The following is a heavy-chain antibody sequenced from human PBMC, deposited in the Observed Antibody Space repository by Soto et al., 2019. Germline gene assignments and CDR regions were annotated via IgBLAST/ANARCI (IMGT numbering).Heavy chain of an antibody. J-gene: IGHJ4*02. CDR2: IYYSGST. D-gene: IGHD6-13*01. CDR1: GGSISSSSYY. V-gene: IGHV4-39*07. CDR3: ARGPIAAPGTLFAY. Sequence: SESPYLTSTVCGGSISSSSYYWAWIRQPPGKGLEWIGSIYYSGSTNYNPSLKSRVTISVDTSKNQFSLKLSSVTAADTAVYFCARGPIAAPGTLFAYWGKGTLVTVSS.